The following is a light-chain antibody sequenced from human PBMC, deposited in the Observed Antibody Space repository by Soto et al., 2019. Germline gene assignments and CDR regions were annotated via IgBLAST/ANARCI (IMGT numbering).Light chain of an antibody. CDR1: QSVRSDY. Sequence: EIVLTQSPGTLSVSPGDRATLSCRASQSVRSDYLAWYQQKPGQPPRLLIYGASSRATGIPDRFSGSGSGTDFTLTISRLEPEDFAVYYCQQFGSSPRYSFGQGTKLEIK. J-gene: IGKJ2*03. V-gene: IGKV3-20*01. CDR3: QQFGSSPRYS. CDR2: GAS.